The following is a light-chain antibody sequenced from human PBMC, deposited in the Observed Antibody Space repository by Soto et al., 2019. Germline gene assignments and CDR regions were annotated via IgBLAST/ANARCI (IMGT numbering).Light chain of an antibody. Sequence: DIVLTQSPLSLPVTPGEPASISCRSSQSLRHSNGYNYLDWYLQKPGQSPQVLICLGSNRASGVPDRFSVSGSGTDFTLKISRVEAEDVGVYYCMQPLETPWTFGQGTRVEIK. CDR3: MQPLETPWT. J-gene: IGKJ1*01. CDR1: QSLRHSNGYNY. CDR2: LGS. V-gene: IGKV2-28*01.